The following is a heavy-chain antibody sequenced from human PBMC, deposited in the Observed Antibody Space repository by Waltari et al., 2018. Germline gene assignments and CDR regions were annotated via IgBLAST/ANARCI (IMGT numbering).Heavy chain of an antibody. CDR1: GLIFTGYW. D-gene: IGHD1-1*01. Sequence: EVQVEESGGALVKPGGSLRLSCTASGLIFTGYWMTWVRQAPGKGLEWVANINQDGSGKYYVDSVRGRFIISRDNAKNSVYLQMNSLRDDDTAIYYCASGELDWGRGTLVTVSA. CDR2: INQDGSGK. CDR3: ASGELD. V-gene: IGHV3-7*01. J-gene: IGHJ4*02.